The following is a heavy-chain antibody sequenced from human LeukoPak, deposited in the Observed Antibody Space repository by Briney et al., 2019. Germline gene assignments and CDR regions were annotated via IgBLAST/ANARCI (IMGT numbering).Heavy chain of an antibody. CDR1: GFTFSTYW. D-gene: IGHD4-17*01. CDR2: INTDGSTT. J-gene: IGHJ4*02. Sequence: PGGSLRLSCAASGFTFSTYWIHWVRQAPGKGLVWVSRINTDGSTTSYADSVKGRFTISRDNAKSTLYLQMNSLRADDTAVYYCASTFYGDSPPYWGQGTLVTVSS. V-gene: IGHV3-74*01. CDR3: ASTFYGDSPPY.